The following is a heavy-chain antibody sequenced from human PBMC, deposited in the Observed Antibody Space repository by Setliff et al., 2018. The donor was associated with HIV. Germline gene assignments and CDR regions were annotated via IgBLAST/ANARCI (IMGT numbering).Heavy chain of an antibody. D-gene: IGHD6-19*01. CDR3: ARNPRIAVAGTDYYYYMDV. J-gene: IGHJ6*03. V-gene: IGHV1-24*01. CDR1: GYTLTELS. CDR2: FDPEDGET. Sequence: ASVKVSCKVAGYTLTELSMHWVRQTPGKGLEWMGGFDPEDGETIYAQKFQGRVTMTEDTSTDTVYMELSSLRSEDTAVYYCARNPRIAVAGTDYYYYMDVWGKGTTVTVSS.